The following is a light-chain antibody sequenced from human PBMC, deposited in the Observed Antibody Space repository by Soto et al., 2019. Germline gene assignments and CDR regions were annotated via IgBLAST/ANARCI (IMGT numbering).Light chain of an antibody. J-gene: IGLJ2*01. CDR2: DVS. Sequence: QSVLTQPASVSGSPGQSITISCTGTSSDVGGYNYVSWYQQHPGKAPKLMICDVSNRPSGVSNRFSGSKSGNTASLTISGLQAEDEADYYCSSYTSSSTLEVFGGGTKVTVL. CDR3: SSYTSSSTLEV. CDR1: SSDVGGYNY. V-gene: IGLV2-14*01.